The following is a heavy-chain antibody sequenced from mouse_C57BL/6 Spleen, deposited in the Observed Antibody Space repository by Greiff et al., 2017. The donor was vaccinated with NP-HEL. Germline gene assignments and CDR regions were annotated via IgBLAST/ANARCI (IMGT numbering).Heavy chain of an antibody. V-gene: IGHV1-54*01. Sequence: VKLMESGAELVRPGTSVKVSCKASGYAFTNYLIEWVKQRPGQGLEWIGVINPGSGGTNYNEKFKGKATLTADKSSSTAYMQLSSLTSEDSAVYFCARSGYSYAMDYWGQGTSVTVSS. J-gene: IGHJ4*01. CDR3: ARSGYSYAMDY. D-gene: IGHD2-3*01. CDR2: INPGSGGT. CDR1: GYAFTNYL.